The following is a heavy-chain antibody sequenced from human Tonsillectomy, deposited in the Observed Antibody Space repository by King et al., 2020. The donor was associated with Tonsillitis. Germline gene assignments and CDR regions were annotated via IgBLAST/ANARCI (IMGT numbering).Heavy chain of an antibody. CDR3: ARDGAAGRGVSVGYYLDY. D-gene: IGHD3-10*01. V-gene: IGHV3-48*01. CDR1: GFTFSSYS. Sequence: VQLVESGGGLVQPGGSLRLSCSASGFTFSSYSMNWVRQAPGKGLEWVSSISISSSTIYYAYFVKDRVTNSIDTAKNSLYRQMNSLRAEDTAVYYCARDGAAGRGVSVGYYLDYWGQGTLVTVSS. CDR2: ISISSSTI. J-gene: IGHJ4*02.